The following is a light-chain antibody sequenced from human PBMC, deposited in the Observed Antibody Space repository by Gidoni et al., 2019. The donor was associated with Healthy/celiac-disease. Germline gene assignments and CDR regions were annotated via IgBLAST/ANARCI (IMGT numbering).Light chain of an antibody. CDR2: AAP. J-gene: IGKJ5*01. V-gene: IGKV1-39*01. CDR1: QSISSY. Sequence: IQMTQSPSSLSASVGDRVTITCRASQSISSYINWYQQKPGKAPKLLIYAAPSLQSGVPSRFSGSGSGTDFTLTISSLQPEEFATYYCQQSYSTHAITFGQGTRLEIK. CDR3: QQSYSTHAIT.